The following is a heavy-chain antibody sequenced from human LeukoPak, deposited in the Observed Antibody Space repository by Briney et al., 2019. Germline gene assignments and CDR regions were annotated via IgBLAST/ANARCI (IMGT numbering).Heavy chain of an antibody. CDR1: GFTFSNAW. CDR3: ARDQLEWQKGYAFDI. D-gene: IGHD3-3*01. J-gene: IGHJ3*02. V-gene: IGHV3-21*01. CDR2: ISSSSSYI. Sequence: GGSLRLSCAASGFTFSNAWMSWVRQAPGKGLEWVSSISSSSSYIYYADSVKGRFTISRDNAKNSLYLQMNSLRAEDTAVYYCARDQLEWQKGYAFDIWGQGTMVTVSS.